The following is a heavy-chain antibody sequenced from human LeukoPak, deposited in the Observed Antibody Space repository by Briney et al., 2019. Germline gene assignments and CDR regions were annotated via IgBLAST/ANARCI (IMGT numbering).Heavy chain of an antibody. Sequence: GGSLRLSCAASGFSFCSYSMNWVCQAPGKGREGGLAIISSSRNMYYPDSVKGRFTMSRDNAKNSLYLQMNSLRADDTAVYYCARVLEAASFDYWGQGSPVTVSS. CDR1: GFSFCSYS. CDR2: IISSSRNM. V-gene: IGHV3-21*01. J-gene: IGHJ4*02. CDR3: ARVLEAASFDY. D-gene: IGHD6-25*01.